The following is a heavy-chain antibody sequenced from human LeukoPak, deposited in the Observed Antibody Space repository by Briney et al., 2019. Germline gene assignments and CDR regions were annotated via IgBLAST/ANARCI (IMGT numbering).Heavy chain of an antibody. CDR2: IYYSGST. V-gene: IGHV4-59*01. J-gene: IGHJ5*02. D-gene: IGHD6-19*01. Sequence: PSETLSLTCTVSGGSISSYYWSWIRQPPGKGLEWIGYIYYSGSTNYNPSLKSRVAISVDTSKNQFSLKLSSVTAADTAVYYCARGLKPTIAVAGNWGNWFDPWGQGTLVTVSS. CDR3: ARGLKPTIAVAGNWGNWFDP. CDR1: GGSISSYY.